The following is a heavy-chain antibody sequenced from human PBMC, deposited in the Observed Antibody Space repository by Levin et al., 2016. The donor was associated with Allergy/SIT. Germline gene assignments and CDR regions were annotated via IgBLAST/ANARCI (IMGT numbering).Heavy chain of an antibody. D-gene: IGHD4-23*01. Sequence: ASVKVSCKVSGYTLTELSMHWVRQAPGKGLEWMGGFDPEDGETIYAQKFQGRVTMTEDTSTDTAYMELSSLRSEDTAVYYCATLGGPRGYDAFDIWGQGTMVTVSS. V-gene: IGHV1-24*01. CDR3: ATLGGPRGYDAFDI. J-gene: IGHJ3*02. CDR1: GYTLTELS. CDR2: FDPEDGET.